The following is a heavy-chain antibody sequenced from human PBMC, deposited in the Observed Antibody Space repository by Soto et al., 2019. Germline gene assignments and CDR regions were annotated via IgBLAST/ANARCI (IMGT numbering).Heavy chain of an antibody. D-gene: IGHD4-17*01. J-gene: IGHJ4*02. Sequence: LKISCKGSGYSFTSYWIGWVRQMPGKGLEWMGIIYPGDSDTRYSPSFQGQVTMSADKSISTAYLQWNSLKASDTAMYYCARHLSRDYGYYFDNWGPGTLVTVSS. CDR3: ARHLSRDYGYYFDN. CDR1: GYSFTSYW. V-gene: IGHV5-51*01. CDR2: IYPGDSDT.